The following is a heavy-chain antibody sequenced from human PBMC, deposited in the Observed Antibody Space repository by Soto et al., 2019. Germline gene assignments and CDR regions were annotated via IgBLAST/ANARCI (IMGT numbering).Heavy chain of an antibody. V-gene: IGHV3-30*03. J-gene: IGHJ4*02. D-gene: IGHD2-21*01. CDR1: GFTVSTYG. CDR3: AGEVASGY. CDR2: ISRDGGTK. Sequence: QVQLVESGGSVVQVGRSLRLSCAVSGFTVSTYGMHWVRQAPGKGLEWVAVISRDGGTKYYADSVKGRFTISRDNSRNTLFLEMTSLRGDDMAVYYCAGEVASGYWGQGTLVTVSS.